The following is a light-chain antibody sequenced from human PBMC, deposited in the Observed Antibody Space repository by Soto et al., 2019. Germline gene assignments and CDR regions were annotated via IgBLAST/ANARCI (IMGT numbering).Light chain of an antibody. CDR2: EAS. V-gene: IGKV1-5*03. J-gene: IGKJ1*01. CDR3: QQYNSYST. CDR1: QSIRYW. Sequence: EIPMSQAPSMLSTTVKRRATITCRTSQSIRYWLALFQQKPGKAPRLLIYEASRLESGVPSRISGSGSGTEFTLTISSLQPDDFATYYCQQYNSYSTFGQGTKVDI.